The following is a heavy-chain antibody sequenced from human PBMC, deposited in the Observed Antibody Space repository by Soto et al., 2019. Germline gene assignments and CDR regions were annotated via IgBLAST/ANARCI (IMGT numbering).Heavy chain of an antibody. D-gene: IGHD6-13*01. CDR2: INPNSGGT. J-gene: IGHJ4*02. Sequence: ASVKVSCKASGYTFTGYYMHWVRQAPGQGLEWMGWINPNSGGTNYAQKFQGWVTMTRDTSISTAYMELSRLRSDDTAVYYCARDRESYSSSWYSPFDYWGQGTLVTVSS. CDR1: GYTFTGYY. CDR3: ARDRESYSSSWYSPFDY. V-gene: IGHV1-2*04.